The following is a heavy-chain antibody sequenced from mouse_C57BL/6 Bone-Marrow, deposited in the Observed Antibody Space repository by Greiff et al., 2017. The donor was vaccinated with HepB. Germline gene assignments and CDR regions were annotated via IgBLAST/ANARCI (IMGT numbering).Heavy chain of an antibody. Sequence: QVQLQQSGAELVKPGASVKISCKASGYAFSSYWMNWVKQRPGKGLEWIGQIYPGDGDTNYNGKFKGKATLTADKSSSTAYMQLSSLTSEDSAVYFCARGTYYGSSYRFAYWGQWTLVTVSA. CDR2: IYPGDGDT. J-gene: IGHJ3*01. CDR1: GYAFSSYW. CDR3: ARGTYYGSSYRFAY. D-gene: IGHD1-1*01. V-gene: IGHV1-80*01.